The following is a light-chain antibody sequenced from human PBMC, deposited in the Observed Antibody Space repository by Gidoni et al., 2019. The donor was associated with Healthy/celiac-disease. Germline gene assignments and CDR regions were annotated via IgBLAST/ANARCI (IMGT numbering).Light chain of an antibody. Sequence: EIVLTQSPATLSLSPGERATLSCRASQSVSSYLAWYQQQPGQAPRLLIYDASNRATCIPARFSGSGSGTDFTLTISSLEPEDFAVYYCQQRSNWPSYTFGQGTKLEIK. J-gene: IGKJ2*01. CDR1: QSVSSY. V-gene: IGKV3-11*01. CDR2: DAS. CDR3: QQRSNWPSYT.